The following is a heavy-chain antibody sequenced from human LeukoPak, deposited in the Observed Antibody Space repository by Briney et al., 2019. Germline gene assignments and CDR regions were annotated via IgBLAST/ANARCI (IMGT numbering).Heavy chain of an antibody. Sequence: SETLSLTCAVYGGSFSGYYWSWIRQPPGKGLEWIGEINHSGSTNYNPSLKSRVTISVDTSKNQFSLKLSSVTAADTAVYYCARSRPTMVRGVMRLQVFDYWGQGTLVTVSS. D-gene: IGHD3-10*01. CDR3: ARSRPTMVRGVMRLQVFDY. CDR1: GGSFSGYY. CDR2: INHSGST. V-gene: IGHV4-34*01. J-gene: IGHJ4*02.